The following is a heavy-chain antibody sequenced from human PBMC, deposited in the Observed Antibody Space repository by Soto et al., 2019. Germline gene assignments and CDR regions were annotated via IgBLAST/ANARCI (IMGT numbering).Heavy chain of an antibody. J-gene: IGHJ4*02. D-gene: IGHD3-3*01. CDR1: GFTFRSYW. V-gene: IGHV3-7*03. CDR3: ARVEDYDFWSGYPHYFDY. Sequence: GGSLRLSCAASGFTFRSYWMSWVRQAPGKGLEWVANIKQDGSEKDYVDSVKGRFTISRDNTKNSMYLQMNSLRAEDTGVYYCARVEDYDFWSGYPHYFDYWGQGTQVTVSS. CDR2: IKQDGSEK.